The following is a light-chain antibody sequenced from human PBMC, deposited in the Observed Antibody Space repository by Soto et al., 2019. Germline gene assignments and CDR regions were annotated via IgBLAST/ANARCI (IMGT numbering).Light chain of an antibody. Sequence: DIQMTQSPSTLSGSVGDRVTITCRASQTISSWLAWYQQKPGKAPKLLIYKASTLKSGVPSRFSGSGSGTDFTLTISSLQPEDSATYYCQQSYSTPPFTFGPGTRVDI. CDR1: QTISSW. J-gene: IGKJ3*01. CDR2: KAS. V-gene: IGKV1-5*03. CDR3: QQSYSTPPFT.